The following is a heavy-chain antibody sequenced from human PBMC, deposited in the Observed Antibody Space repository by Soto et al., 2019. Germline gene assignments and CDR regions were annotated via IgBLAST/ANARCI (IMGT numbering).Heavy chain of an antibody. CDR3: ARGKPPGPIPFGAFDI. V-gene: IGHV1-69*01. CDR2: VIPIFGTA. J-gene: IGHJ3*02. CDR1: GGTFSSFA. D-gene: IGHD3-16*01. Sequence: QVQLVQPGAEVKKPGSSVKVSCKASGGTFSSFAISWVRQAPGQGLEWMGGVIPIFGTANYAQRFQGRVTITADESTRTANMELSSLRSEDTAVYYCARGKPPGPIPFGAFDIWGQGTMVTVSS.